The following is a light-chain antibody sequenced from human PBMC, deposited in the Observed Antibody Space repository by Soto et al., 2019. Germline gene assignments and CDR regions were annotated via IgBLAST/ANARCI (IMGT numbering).Light chain of an antibody. J-gene: IGLJ1*01. CDR1: SSYVGANNY. CDR3: SSYTSSSTRV. Sequence: QSVLTQPASVSGSPGQSITISCTGTSSYVGANNYVSWYQQHPGKAPKLMIYGVTNRPSGVSDRFSGSKSGNMASLTISGLQAEDEADYYCSSYTSSSTRVFGTGTKVTVL. CDR2: GVT. V-gene: IGLV2-14*01.